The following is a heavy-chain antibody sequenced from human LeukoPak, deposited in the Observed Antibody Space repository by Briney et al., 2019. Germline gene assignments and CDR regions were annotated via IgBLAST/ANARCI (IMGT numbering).Heavy chain of an antibody. CDR1: GFTFTTHW. V-gene: IGHV3-21*01. Sequence: PGGSLRLSCGASGFTFTTHWIHWVRQAPGKGLEWVSSIISGYIYYADSVKGRFTISRDNAKNSLYLQMNSLRVDDTAVYYCARGTAYSKSLYNWFDPWGLGTLVTVSS. J-gene: IGHJ5*02. D-gene: IGHD6-13*01. CDR3: ARGTAYSKSLYNWFDP. CDR2: IISGYI.